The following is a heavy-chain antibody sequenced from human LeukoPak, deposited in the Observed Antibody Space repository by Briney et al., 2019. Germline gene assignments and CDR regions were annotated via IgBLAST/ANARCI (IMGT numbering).Heavy chain of an antibody. CDR1: GGSISSNSYY. J-gene: IGHJ4*02. D-gene: IGHD6-13*01. V-gene: IGHV4-39*07. CDR3: ARGKSIAAAGTLDY. Sequence: SETLSLTCAVSGGSISSNSYYWGWIRQPPGKGLEWIGSIYYSGCTYYNPSLKSRVTISVDTSKNQFSLKLSSVTAADTAVYYCARGKSIAAAGTLDYWGQGTLVTVSS. CDR2: IYYSGCT.